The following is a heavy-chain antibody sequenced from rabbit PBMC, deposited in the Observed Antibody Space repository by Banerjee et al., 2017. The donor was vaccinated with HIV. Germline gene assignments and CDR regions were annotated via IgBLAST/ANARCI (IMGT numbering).Heavy chain of an antibody. CDR3: ARAASGYYREFNL. V-gene: IGHV1S43*01. J-gene: IGHJ4*01. CDR2: IYTSSGNT. D-gene: IGHD1-1*01. Sequence: QQQLEESGGGLVKPGGTLTLTCKASGIDFSSYYYMCWVRQAPGKGLELIACIYTSSGNTYYASWVNGRFTISRSTSLNTVTLQLNSLTAADTATYFCARAASGYYREFNLWGPGTLVTVS. CDR1: GIDFSSYYY.